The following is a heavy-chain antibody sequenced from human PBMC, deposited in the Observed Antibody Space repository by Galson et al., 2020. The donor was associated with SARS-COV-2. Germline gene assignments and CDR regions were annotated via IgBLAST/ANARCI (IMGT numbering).Heavy chain of an antibody. D-gene: IGHD3-22*01. CDR2: MSYSGSP. CDR3: ARHLTYFYDSSGYFPLDY. V-gene: IGHV4-59*08. J-gene: IGHJ4*02. Sequence: SETLSLTCSVSGGSISSHYWSWLRQPPGQGLEWIAYMSYSGSPNYNPSLKSRVTISVDTSKNQLSLILTSVTAADTAVYYCARHLTYFYDSSGYFPLDYWGQGTLVTVSS. CDR1: GGSISSHY.